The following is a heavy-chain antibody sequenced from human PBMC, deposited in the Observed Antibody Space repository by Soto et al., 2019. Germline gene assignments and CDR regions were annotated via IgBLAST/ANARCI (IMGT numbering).Heavy chain of an antibody. Sequence: QVQLVQSGAEVKKPGASMRVSCKASGYTFTTYGISWVRQAPGQGLEWMGWVSANNGDTKYAQKFQDRITLTTDTSTSTAYMEVRSLRSDDTALYFCARDFPRAFCSGTGCYFDYWGQGTPVTVSS. CDR3: ARDFPRAFCSGTGCYFDY. CDR1: GYTFTTYG. CDR2: VSANNGDT. D-gene: IGHD2-21*01. V-gene: IGHV1-18*01. J-gene: IGHJ4*02.